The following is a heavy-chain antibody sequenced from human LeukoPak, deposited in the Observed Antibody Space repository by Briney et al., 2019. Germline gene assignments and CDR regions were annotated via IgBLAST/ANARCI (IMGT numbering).Heavy chain of an antibody. D-gene: IGHD3-16*01. CDR3: ARLGDYVQGFVDY. CDR1: GGSFSGYY. V-gene: IGHV4-34*01. J-gene: IGHJ4*02. Sequence: SETLSLTCAVYGGSFSGYYWRWIRQPPGKGLEWIGEINHSGSTNYNPSLKSRVTISVDTSKNQFSLKLSSVTAADTAVYYCARLGDYVQGFVDYWGQGTLVTVSS. CDR2: INHSGST.